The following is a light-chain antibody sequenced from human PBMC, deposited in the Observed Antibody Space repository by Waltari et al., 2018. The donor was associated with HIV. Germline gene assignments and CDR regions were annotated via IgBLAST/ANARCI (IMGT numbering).Light chain of an antibody. CDR3: QQYETDSRT. Sequence: DIQMTQSPSSVSASVGDRVTITCWASEDINKWLAWYQQKPGKAPNLLIYKATVLETGVPSRFSGSVSGTDFTLTINNLQSDDFATYYCQQYETDSRTFGQGTKV. J-gene: IGKJ1*01. V-gene: IGKV1-5*03. CDR1: EDINKW. CDR2: KAT.